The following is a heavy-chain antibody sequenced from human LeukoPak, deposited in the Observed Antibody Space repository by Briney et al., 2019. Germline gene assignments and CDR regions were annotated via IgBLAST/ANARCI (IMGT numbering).Heavy chain of an antibody. CDR1: GFTFSSYA. D-gene: IGHD6-19*01. Sequence: GGSLRLSCAASGFTFSSYAMSWVRQAPRKGLEWVSAISGSGGSTYYADFVKGRFTISRDNSKNTLYLQINSLRAEDTAVYYCARGRSQWLVRVSDYWGQGTLVTVSS. J-gene: IGHJ4*02. CDR2: ISGSGGST. CDR3: ARGRSQWLVRVSDY. V-gene: IGHV3-23*01.